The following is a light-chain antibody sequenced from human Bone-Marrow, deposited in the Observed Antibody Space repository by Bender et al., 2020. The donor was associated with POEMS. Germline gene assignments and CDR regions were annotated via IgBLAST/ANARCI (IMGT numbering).Light chain of an antibody. J-gene: IGLJ3*02. V-gene: IGLV10-54*04. CDR1: NNDVGNEG. CDR3: SAWDVSLNAWV. Sequence: QAGLTQPPSVSEGLRQTATLTCTGNNNDVGNEGAIWLQQHPGHPPKLLFYRNNNRPSGISERFSASRSGSTASLTITGLQPEDEADYYCSAWDVSLNAWVFGGGTKLTVL. CDR2: RNN.